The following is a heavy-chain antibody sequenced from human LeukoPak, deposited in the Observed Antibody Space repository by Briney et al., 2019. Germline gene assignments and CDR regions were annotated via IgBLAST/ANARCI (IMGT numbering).Heavy chain of an antibody. J-gene: IGHJ4*02. CDR3: ARDHHPRYSSGWIYYFDY. D-gene: IGHD6-19*01. CDR1: GYTFTSYY. V-gene: IGHV1-46*01. Sequence: ASVKVSCKASGYTFTSYYMHWVRQAPGQGLEWMGIINPSGGSTSYAQKFQGRVTMTRDTSTSTVYMELSSLRSEDTAVFYCARDHHPRYSSGWIYYFDYWGQGTLVTVSS. CDR2: INPSGGST.